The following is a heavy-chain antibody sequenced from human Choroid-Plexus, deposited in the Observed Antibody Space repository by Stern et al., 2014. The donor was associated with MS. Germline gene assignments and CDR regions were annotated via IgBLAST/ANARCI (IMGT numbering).Heavy chain of an antibody. J-gene: IGHJ5*02. Sequence: VQLVESEGGVVQQGRPLRLSCVASGFTFGSCAMPWVRPAPGKGMEWVAGVSYDGSNKYYAASVKGRFTISRDNSQNTLYMQRSSLSPEDTAVYYCAKDRQYLTYFFDHWGQGSLVTVSS. CDR3: AKDRQYLTYFFDH. CDR2: VSYDGSNK. V-gene: IGHV3-30*18. D-gene: IGHD2/OR15-2a*01. CDR1: GFTFGSCA.